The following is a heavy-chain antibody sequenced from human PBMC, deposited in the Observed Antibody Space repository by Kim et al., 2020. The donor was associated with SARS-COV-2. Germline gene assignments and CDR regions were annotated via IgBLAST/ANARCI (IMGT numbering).Heavy chain of an antibody. CDR2: NT. CDR3: ARDYGDCFDY. D-gene: IGHD4-17*01. Sequence: NTGYAQKFQGRVNMTRNTSISTAYMELSSLRSEDTAVYYCARDYGDCFDYWGQGTLVTVSS. V-gene: IGHV1-8*01. J-gene: IGHJ4*02.